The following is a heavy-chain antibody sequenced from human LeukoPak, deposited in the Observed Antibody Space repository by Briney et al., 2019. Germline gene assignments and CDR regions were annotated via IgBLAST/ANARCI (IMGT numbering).Heavy chain of an antibody. CDR3: ARHSIAAAGTPEYFQH. V-gene: IGHV5-51*01. Sequence: GESLKISCKGSGYSFTSYWIGWVRQMPGKGLEWMGIIYPGDSDTRYSPSFQGQVTISADKSISTAYLQWSSLKASDTAMYYCARHSIAAAGTPEYFQHWGQGTLVTVSS. CDR2: IYPGDSDT. CDR1: GYSFTSYW. J-gene: IGHJ1*01. D-gene: IGHD6-13*01.